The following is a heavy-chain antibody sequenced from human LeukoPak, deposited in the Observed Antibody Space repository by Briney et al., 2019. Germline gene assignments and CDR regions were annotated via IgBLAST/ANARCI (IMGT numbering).Heavy chain of an antibody. Sequence: SETLSLTCTVSGGSISSYYWSWIRQPPGKGLEWIGYIYYSGSTNYNPSLKSRVTISVDTSKNQFSLKLSSVTAADTAVYYCARPNQPGMAAAGLPWYFDLWGRGTLVTVSS. D-gene: IGHD6-13*01. V-gene: IGHV4-59*08. CDR3: ARPNQPGMAAAGLPWYFDL. CDR1: GGSISSYY. CDR2: IYYSGST. J-gene: IGHJ2*01.